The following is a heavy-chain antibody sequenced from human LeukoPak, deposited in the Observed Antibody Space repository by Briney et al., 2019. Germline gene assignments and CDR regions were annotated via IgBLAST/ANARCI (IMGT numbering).Heavy chain of an antibody. CDR2: ISGSGGAT. V-gene: IGHV3-23*01. D-gene: IGHD1-26*01. Sequence: PGGSLRLSCAGSGFTFSNYAISWVRQAPGKGLEWVSAISGSGGATYYADSLKGRFTISRDNSKNTLYLQMNSLRAEDTAVYYCARVGGDGSYNFDYWGQGTLVTVSS. CDR3: ARVGGDGSYNFDY. CDR1: GFTFSNYA. J-gene: IGHJ4*02.